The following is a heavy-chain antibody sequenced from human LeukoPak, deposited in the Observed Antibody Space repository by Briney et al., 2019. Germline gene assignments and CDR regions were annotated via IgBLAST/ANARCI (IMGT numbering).Heavy chain of an antibody. Sequence: GGSLRLSCAASGFTFSSYSMNWVRQAPGKGLEWVSSISSGSSYIYYADSVRGRFTISRDNPKNTLYVQMNSLRAEDTAVYYCAKEGSSLTFDYWGQGTLVTVSS. V-gene: IGHV3-21*04. J-gene: IGHJ4*02. D-gene: IGHD2/OR15-2a*01. CDR1: GFTFSSYS. CDR2: ISSGSSYI. CDR3: AKEGSSLTFDY.